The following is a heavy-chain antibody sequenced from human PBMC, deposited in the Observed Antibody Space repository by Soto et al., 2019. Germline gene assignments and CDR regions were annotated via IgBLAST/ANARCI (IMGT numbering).Heavy chain of an antibody. Sequence: QVQLQESGPGLVRPSGTVSLTCAVSGVSISSDNWWSWVRQPPGEALEWIGEIHHSGRTNYNPSLKSRVTMSVVPSKDLFSLTLNSVTAADTAFYYCARDQGSHPGDWGQGTLVSVSS. CDR2: IHHSGRT. CDR3: ARDQGSHPGD. V-gene: IGHV4-4*02. D-gene: IGHD6-13*01. CDR1: GVSISSDNW. J-gene: IGHJ4*02.